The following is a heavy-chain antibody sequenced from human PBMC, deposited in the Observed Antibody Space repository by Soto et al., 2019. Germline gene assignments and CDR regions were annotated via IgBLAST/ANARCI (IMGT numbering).Heavy chain of an antibody. Sequence: QITLKESGPTLVKPTQTLTLTCTFSGFSLSTSGVGVGWIRQPPGKALEWLALIYWDDDKRYSPSLKSRLTITXXTXNXPVVLTMTNMDPVDTATYYCAHPAGYSSGRTAAFDIWGQGTMVTVSS. D-gene: IGHD6-19*01. CDR2: IYWDDDK. CDR3: AHPAGYSSGRTAAFDI. J-gene: IGHJ3*02. V-gene: IGHV2-5*02. CDR1: GFSLSTSGVG.